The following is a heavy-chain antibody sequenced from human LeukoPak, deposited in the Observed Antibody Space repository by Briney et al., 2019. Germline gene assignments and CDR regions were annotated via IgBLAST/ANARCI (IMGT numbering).Heavy chain of an antibody. D-gene: IGHD5-12*01. Sequence: ASVKVSCKASGYTFTSYYMHWVRQAPGQGLEWMGIINPSGGSTSYAQKFQGRATMTRDTSTSTVYMELSSLRSEDTAVYYCARVSSGYDFDYWGQGTLVTVSS. CDR2: INPSGGST. V-gene: IGHV1-46*01. CDR1: GYTFTSYY. J-gene: IGHJ4*02. CDR3: ARVSSGYDFDY.